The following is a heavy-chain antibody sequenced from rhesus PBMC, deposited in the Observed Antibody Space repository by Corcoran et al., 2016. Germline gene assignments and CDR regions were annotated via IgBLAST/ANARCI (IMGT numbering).Heavy chain of an antibody. CDR2: ISYSGST. CDR1: GGSISSSYYY. CDR3: ARVGSSYYWYFDL. J-gene: IGHJ2*01. D-gene: IGHD4-29*01. V-gene: IGHV4-122*02. Sequence: QVQLQESGPGLVKPSETLSLTCAGSGGSISSSYYYWSWIRQAPGKGLEWIGYISYSGSTSYNPSLKSRVTISRDTSKNQFSLKLSSVTAADTAVYYCARVGSSYYWYFDLWGPGTPITISS.